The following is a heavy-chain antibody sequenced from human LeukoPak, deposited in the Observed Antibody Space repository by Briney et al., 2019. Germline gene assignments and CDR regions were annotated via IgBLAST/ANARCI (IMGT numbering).Heavy chain of an antibody. CDR2: IYYSGTT. D-gene: IGHD3-10*01. V-gene: IGHV4-39*01. CDR3: ARHPGPFRVWFDP. J-gene: IGHJ5*02. Sequence: PSETLSLTCTVSGGSLTNDNYYWAWIRQPPGKGLGWIGSIYYSGTTYDNPSLKSRVTISVDTSENQFSLKLSSVTAADTAVYYCARHPGPFRVWFDPWGQGTLVTVSS. CDR1: GGSLTNDNYY.